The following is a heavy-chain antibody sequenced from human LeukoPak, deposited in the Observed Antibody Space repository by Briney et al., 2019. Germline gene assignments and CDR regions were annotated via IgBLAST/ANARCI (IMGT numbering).Heavy chain of an antibody. V-gene: IGHV3-48*04. CDR1: GFTFSSYS. Sequence: GGSMRLSCAASGFTFSSYSMNWVRQAPGKGLEWVSYISSSGSTIYYADSVKGRFTISRDNAKNSLYLQMNSLRAEDTAVYYCAELGITMIGGVWGKGTTVTISS. CDR3: AELGITMIGGV. D-gene: IGHD3-10*02. J-gene: IGHJ6*04. CDR2: ISSSGSTI.